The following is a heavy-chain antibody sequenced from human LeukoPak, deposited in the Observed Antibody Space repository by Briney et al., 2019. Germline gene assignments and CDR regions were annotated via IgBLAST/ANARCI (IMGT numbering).Heavy chain of an antibody. Sequence: GVSLGLSCAASGFTFSSYSMHWVRQAPGKGLEWVAVISYDGSNKYYADSVKCRFTISRDNSKNTLYLQMNSLRAEDTAVYYCARDEHSYGFWDYYYYYGMDVWGQGTTVTVSS. CDR3: ARDEHSYGFWDYYYYYGMDV. V-gene: IGHV3-30*04. CDR2: ISYDGSNK. CDR1: GFTFSSYS. D-gene: IGHD5-18*01. J-gene: IGHJ6*02.